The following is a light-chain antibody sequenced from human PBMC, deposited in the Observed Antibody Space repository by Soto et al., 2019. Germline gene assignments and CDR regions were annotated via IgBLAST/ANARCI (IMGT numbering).Light chain of an antibody. CDR1: RSDVGAYNY. V-gene: IGLV2-14*01. CDR2: AVS. CDR3: TSYIGTDLLV. J-gene: IGLJ2*01. Sequence: QSALTQPASVSGSPGQSITISCNGSRSDVGAYNYVSWYQHHPAKVPKLIIYAVSNRPSGVSNRFSGSKSANTASLTISGLQAEDEAEYYCTSYIGTDLLVFGGGTQLTVL.